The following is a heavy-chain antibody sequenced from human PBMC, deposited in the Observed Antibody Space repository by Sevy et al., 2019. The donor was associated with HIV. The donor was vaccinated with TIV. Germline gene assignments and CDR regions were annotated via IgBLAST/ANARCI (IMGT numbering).Heavy chain of an antibody. V-gene: IGHV4-59*01. CDR3: ARERQLVLDY. Sequence: SETLSLTCTVSGGSISSYYWSWIRQPPGKGLEWIGYIYYSGSTNYNPSLKSRVTISVDTSKNQFSLKLSSVTAAETAVYYCARERQLVLDYWGQGTLVTVSS. J-gene: IGHJ4*02. D-gene: IGHD6-13*01. CDR1: GGSISSYY. CDR2: IYYSGST.